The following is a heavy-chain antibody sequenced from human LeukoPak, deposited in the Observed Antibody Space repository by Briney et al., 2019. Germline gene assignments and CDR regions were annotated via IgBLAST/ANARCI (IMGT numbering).Heavy chain of an antibody. CDR2: IKHDGSEKQDGSEK. CDR1: GFTFSQYW. Sequence: GGSLRLSCAASGFTFSQYWMSWVRQAPGKGLEWVANIKHDGSEKQDGSEKNYVDSVKGRFTISRDNAKNSLYLQMDSLRADDTAVYYCGRAIASYGDSAYWGQGTLVTVSP. V-gene: IGHV3-7*01. J-gene: IGHJ4*02. CDR3: GRAIASYGDSAY. D-gene: IGHD5-18*01.